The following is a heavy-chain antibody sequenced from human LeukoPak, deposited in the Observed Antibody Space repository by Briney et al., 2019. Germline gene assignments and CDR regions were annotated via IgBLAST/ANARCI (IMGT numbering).Heavy chain of an antibody. Sequence: GGSLRLSCAASGFTFSSYAMSWVRQAPGKGLEWVSAISGSGGSTYYADSVKGRFTISRDNSKNTLYLQMNGLRAEDTAVYYCAKDLGYSYGPYLGATFDYWGQGTLVTVSS. CDR1: GFTFSSYA. CDR3: AKDLGYSYGPYLGATFDY. D-gene: IGHD5-18*01. J-gene: IGHJ4*02. CDR2: ISGSGGST. V-gene: IGHV3-23*01.